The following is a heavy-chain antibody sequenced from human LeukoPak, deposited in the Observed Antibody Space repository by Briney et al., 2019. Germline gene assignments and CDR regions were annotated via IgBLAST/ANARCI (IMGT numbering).Heavy chain of an antibody. Sequence: SETLSLTCTVSGGSISSSSYYWGWIRQPPGKGLEWIGSIYYSGSTYYNPSLKSRVTISVDTSKNQFSLKLSSVTAADTAVYYCASLPFGGGFDYWGQGTLVTVSS. CDR3: ASLPFGGGFDY. J-gene: IGHJ4*02. V-gene: IGHV4-39*07. CDR1: GGSISSSSYY. D-gene: IGHD3-16*01. CDR2: IYYSGST.